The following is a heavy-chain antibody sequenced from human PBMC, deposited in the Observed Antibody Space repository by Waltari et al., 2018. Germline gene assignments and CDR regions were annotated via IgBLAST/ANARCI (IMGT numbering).Heavy chain of an antibody. J-gene: IGHJ3*01. CDR2: VRYHGGSA. CDR1: GFLFPASA. CDR3: AKDFDTGPEGFGT. V-gene: IGHV3-30-3*02. D-gene: IGHD3-9*01. Sequence: QVQLVESGGPVVQPGGSLRLSCATSGFLFPASAMDGVRQAPGKGLEWVALVRYHGGSATYADSVRGRFTISKDTSNDILYLDMSSLRAEDTATYYCAKDFDTGPEGFGTWGQGTDVIVSS.